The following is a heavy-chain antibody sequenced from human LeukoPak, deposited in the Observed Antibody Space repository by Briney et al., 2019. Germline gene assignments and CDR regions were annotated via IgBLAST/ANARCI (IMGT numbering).Heavy chain of an antibody. CDR2: IYYSGST. Sequence: SQTLSLTCTVSGGSISSGVYYWSWIRQHPGKGLEWIGYIYYSGSTYYNPSLGSRVTISVDTSKNQFSLKLSSVTAADTAVYYCARTDYGGKGVYFDYWGQGTLVTVSS. CDR1: GGSISSGVYY. CDR3: ARTDYGGKGVYFDY. V-gene: IGHV4-31*03. D-gene: IGHD4-23*01. J-gene: IGHJ4*02.